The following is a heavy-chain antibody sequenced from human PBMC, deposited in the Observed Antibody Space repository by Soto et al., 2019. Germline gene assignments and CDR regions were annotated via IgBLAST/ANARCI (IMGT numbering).Heavy chain of an antibody. CDR2: AYYGGNT. CDR3: AKHLSAWLRMEAFDV. D-gene: IGHD5-12*01. Sequence: QVQLQESGPGLLKPSETLSLTCTVSGDSISSYYWSWIRQPPGKGLEWIGYAYYGGNTNYNPSLKSRVTISVDTSKSQFALKLNSVTVADTAVYYCAKHLSAWLRMEAFDVWGPGTMVTVSS. CDR1: GDSISSYY. J-gene: IGHJ3*01. V-gene: IGHV4-59*08.